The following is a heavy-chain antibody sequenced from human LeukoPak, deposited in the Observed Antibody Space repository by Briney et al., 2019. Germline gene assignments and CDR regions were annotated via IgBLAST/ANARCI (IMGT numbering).Heavy chain of an antibody. V-gene: IGHV4-59*08. CDR2: IYYNGGT. CDR1: GGSISSYY. J-gene: IGHJ2*01. CDR3: ARREGNYGYWYFDL. Sequence: SDTLSLTCTVSGGSISSYYWSWIRQPPGQGLEWIGYIYYNGGTNYNPSLTSRITISVDGSKNEYSLKLSSVTAADTAVYYCARREGNYGYWYFDLWGRGTLVTVSS. D-gene: IGHD4-11*01.